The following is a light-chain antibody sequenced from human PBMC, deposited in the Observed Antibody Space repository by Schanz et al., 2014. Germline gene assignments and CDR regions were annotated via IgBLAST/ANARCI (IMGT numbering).Light chain of an antibody. CDR3: QQRSNWPLFT. V-gene: IGKV3-15*01. J-gene: IGKJ3*01. CDR2: GAS. Sequence: EIVMTQSPATLSVSPGERATLSCRASQSVSSNLAWYQQKPGQAPRLLIYGASTRATGIPARFSGSGSGTDFTLTISRLEPEDFAVYYCQQRSNWPLFTFGPGTKLDI. CDR1: QSVSSN.